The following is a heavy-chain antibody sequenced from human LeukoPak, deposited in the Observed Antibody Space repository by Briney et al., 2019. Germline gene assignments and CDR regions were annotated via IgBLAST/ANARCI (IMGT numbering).Heavy chain of an antibody. D-gene: IGHD3-10*01. CDR3: AKDRYGSGNNYLDA. Sequence: GRSLRLSCVASGFSFSSYAMHWVRQAPAKGLEWVAFMSYDGTKEHYADTVKGRFTISRDNSMNTLYLQINSLGPEDTAVYYCAKDRYGSGNNYLDAWGQGTLVTVSS. CDR1: GFSFSSYA. V-gene: IGHV3-30*18. J-gene: IGHJ4*02. CDR2: MSYDGTKE.